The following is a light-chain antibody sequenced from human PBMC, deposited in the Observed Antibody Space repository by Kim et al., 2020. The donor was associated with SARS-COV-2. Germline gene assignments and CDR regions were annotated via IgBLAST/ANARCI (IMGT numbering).Light chain of an antibody. CDR3: QQYNSNSGT. CDR1: QSVNRY. J-gene: IGKJ2*01. Sequence: DIQMTQSPSTLSASVGDRVTITCRASQSVNRYLAWYQQKPGKVPKVLIYKASTLQSGVPSRFSGSGSGTEFTLTISSLQPDDFATYYCQQYNSNSGTFGQGTKLEI. V-gene: IGKV1-5*03. CDR2: KAS.